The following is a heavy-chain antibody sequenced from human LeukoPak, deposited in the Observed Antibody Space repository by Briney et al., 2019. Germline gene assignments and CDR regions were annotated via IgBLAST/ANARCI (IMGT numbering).Heavy chain of an antibody. CDR3: GRTGGYSSPLGV. CDR1: GGSISSDGYY. Sequence: SETLSLTCTVSGGSISSDGYYWSWIRQPPGKGPEWIGHIQHTGGTHYNSSLKSRVTISADTSKNQFSLKLTSVTAADTAVYYCGRTGGYSSPLGVWGQGTLVTVSS. CDR2: IQHTGGT. J-gene: IGHJ4*02. V-gene: IGHV4-61*08. D-gene: IGHD5-18*01.